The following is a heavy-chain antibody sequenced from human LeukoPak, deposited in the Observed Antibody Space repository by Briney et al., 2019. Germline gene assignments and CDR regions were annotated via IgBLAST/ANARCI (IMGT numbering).Heavy chain of an antibody. Sequence: GASVKVSCKASGGTYSSYAISWVRQVPGQGLEWMGGIIPIFGTANYAQKFQGRVTITADKSTSTAYMELSSLRSEDTAVYYCAGGYCSSTSCYVSDYWGQGTLVTVSS. CDR3: AGGYCSSTSCYVSDY. CDR1: GGTYSSYA. CDR2: IIPIFGTA. V-gene: IGHV1-69*06. D-gene: IGHD2-2*01. J-gene: IGHJ4*02.